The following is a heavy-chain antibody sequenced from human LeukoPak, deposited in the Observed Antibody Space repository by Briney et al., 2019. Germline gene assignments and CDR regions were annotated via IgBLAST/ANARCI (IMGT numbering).Heavy chain of an antibody. Sequence: SETLSLTCTVSGGSISNSNYYWGWIRQPPGKGLEWIGNIYYSGSTYYNPSLKSRVTMSVDTSKNQFSLKLSSVTAADTAVYYCAREDSSGWYGTDAFDIWGQGTMVTVSS. CDR2: IYYSGST. CDR3: AREDSSGWYGTDAFDI. J-gene: IGHJ3*02. CDR1: GGSISNSNYY. V-gene: IGHV4-39*07. D-gene: IGHD6-19*01.